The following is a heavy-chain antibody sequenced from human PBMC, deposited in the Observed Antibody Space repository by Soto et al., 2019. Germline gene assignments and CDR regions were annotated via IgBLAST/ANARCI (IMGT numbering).Heavy chain of an antibody. CDR3: TTERSLWFGELFPGWWFDP. Sequence: GGSLRLSCAASGFTFSNAWMNWVRQAPGKGLEWVGRIKSKTDGGTTDYAAPVKGRFTISRDDSKNTLYLQMNSLKTEDTAVYYCTTERSLWFGELFPGWWFDPWGQGTLVTVSS. CDR2: IKSKTDGGTT. J-gene: IGHJ5*02. D-gene: IGHD3-10*01. V-gene: IGHV3-15*07. CDR1: GFTFSNAW.